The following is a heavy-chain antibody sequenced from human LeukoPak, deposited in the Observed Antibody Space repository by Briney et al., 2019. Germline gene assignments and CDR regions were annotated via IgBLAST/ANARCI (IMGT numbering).Heavy chain of an antibody. CDR3: ARDRDFWSGYLFDP. J-gene: IGHJ5*02. CDR1: GGSISSYY. V-gene: IGHV4-4*07. CDR2: IYTSGST. Sequence: SETLSLTCTVSGGSISSYYWSWIRQPAGKGLEWIGRIYTSGSTNYNPSLKSRVTMSVDTSKNQFPLKLSSVTAADTAVYYCARDRDFWSGYLFDPWGQGTLVTVSS. D-gene: IGHD3-3*01.